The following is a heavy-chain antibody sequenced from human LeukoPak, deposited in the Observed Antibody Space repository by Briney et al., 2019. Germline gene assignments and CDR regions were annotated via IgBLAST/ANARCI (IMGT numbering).Heavy chain of an antibody. CDR1: GGSISSGSYY. CDR2: IYTNGST. CDR3: AGTTFRDQWLVPSLHDY. Sequence: PSETLSLTCTVSGGSISSGSYYWSWIRQPAGKGLEWIGRIYTNGSTNYNPSLKSRVTISVDTSKNQFSLKLSSVTAADTAVYYCAGTTFRDQWLVPSLHDYWGQGTLVTVSS. D-gene: IGHD6-19*01. V-gene: IGHV4-61*02. J-gene: IGHJ4*02.